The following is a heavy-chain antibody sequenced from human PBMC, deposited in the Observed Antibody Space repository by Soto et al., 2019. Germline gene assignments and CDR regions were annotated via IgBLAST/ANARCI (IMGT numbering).Heavy chain of an antibody. CDR2: IKFDSSER. D-gene: IGHD2-21*02. CDR1: GFSFGYYW. J-gene: IGHJ4*02. CDR3: TTWLTAHFDY. V-gene: IGHV3-7*03. Sequence: PGGSLRLSCSASGFSFGYYWMSWVRQAPGKGLEWVATIKFDSSERKYVDSVKGRFTLSRDNAKNSLYLQMNSLKTEDTALYYCTTWLTAHFDYWGRGTQVTVS.